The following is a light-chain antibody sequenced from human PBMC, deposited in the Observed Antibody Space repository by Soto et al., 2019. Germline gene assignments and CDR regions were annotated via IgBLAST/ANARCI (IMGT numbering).Light chain of an antibody. Sequence: DIQMTQSPSSRSSSVGDRVTITWGASQSISRWLAWYQQKPGKAPKVLIYAASSLESGVPSRFSGSVSGTQGTITISSLQTDDVATYYCQQLNGYSATFGQGTKVDIK. CDR2: AAS. V-gene: IGKV1-5*01. CDR1: QSISRW. J-gene: IGKJ1*01. CDR3: QQLNGYSAT.